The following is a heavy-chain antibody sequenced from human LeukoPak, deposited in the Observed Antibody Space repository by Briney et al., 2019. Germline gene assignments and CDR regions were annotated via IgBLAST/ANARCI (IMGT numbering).Heavy chain of an antibody. CDR2: IWYGGSNK. D-gene: IGHD2-21*02. CDR3: ARASACCGGDCYLGY. Sequence: HPGGSLRLSCAASGFTFSSYGMPWVRQAPGKGLEGVAVIWYGGSNKYYADSVECRFTISRDNSNNTLYLQMNSLSAEDTAVYYGARASACCGGDCYLGYWGQGTLVTVSS. J-gene: IGHJ4*02. V-gene: IGHV3-33*01. CDR1: GFTFSSYG.